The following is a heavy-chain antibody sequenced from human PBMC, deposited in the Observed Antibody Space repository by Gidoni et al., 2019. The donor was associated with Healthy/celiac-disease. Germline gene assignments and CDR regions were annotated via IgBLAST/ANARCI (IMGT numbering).Heavy chain of an antibody. Sequence: QVQLVESGGGVVHRGRPRRLSCAVSGSTFSNSGRHWVRQAPGKGLVRVSVIWYDRRKEYYGDSVKGRFTNSSDNSKNTLSLKMNSLGAEDTAVYYCARGCSSTSCYSDYFDYWGQGTLVTVSS. V-gene: IGHV3-33*01. J-gene: IGHJ4*02. D-gene: IGHD2-2*01. CDR2: IWYDRRKE. CDR1: GSTFSNSG. CDR3: ARGCSSTSCYSDYFDY.